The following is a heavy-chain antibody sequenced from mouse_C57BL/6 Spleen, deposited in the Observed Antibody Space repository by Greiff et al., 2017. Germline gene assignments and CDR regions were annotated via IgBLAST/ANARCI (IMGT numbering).Heavy chain of an antibody. V-gene: IGHV1-59*01. CDR1: GYTFTSYW. D-gene: IGHD1-1*01. Sequence: QVQLQQPGAELVRPGTSVKLSCKASGYTFTSYWLHWVKQRPGQGLEWIGVIDPSDSYTNYNQKFKGKATLTVDTSSSTAYMQLSSLTSEDSAVYYCANYYGSRFAYWGQGTLVTVSA. CDR2: IDPSDSYT. CDR3: ANYYGSRFAY. J-gene: IGHJ3*01.